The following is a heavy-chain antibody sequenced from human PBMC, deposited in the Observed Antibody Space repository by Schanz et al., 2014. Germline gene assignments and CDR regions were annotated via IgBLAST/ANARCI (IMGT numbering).Heavy chain of an antibody. Sequence: QVQLVESGGGVVQPGTSLRLSCAASGFTFRGHAMHWVRQAPGQGLEKVAVTSTDGTKTYYAASVRGRFTISRDNSKNTVYLQMNSLRAEDTAVYYCARFPDIAVTLNLWFFDLWGRGTVVTVSS. J-gene: IGHJ2*01. CDR2: TSTDGTKT. D-gene: IGHD6-19*01. V-gene: IGHV3-30*04. CDR1: GFTFRGHA. CDR3: ARFPDIAVTLNLWFFDL.